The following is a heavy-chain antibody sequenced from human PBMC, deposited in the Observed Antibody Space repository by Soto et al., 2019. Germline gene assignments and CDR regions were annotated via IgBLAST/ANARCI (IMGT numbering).Heavy chain of an antibody. Sequence: SETLSLTCTVSGGSISSSSYYWGWIRQPPGKGLEWIGSIYYSGSTYYNPSLKSRVTISVDTSKNQFSLKLSSVTAADTAVYYCARQDTAMVTAYYYYYGMDVWGQGTTVTVS. J-gene: IGHJ6*02. CDR3: ARQDTAMVTAYYYYYGMDV. CDR1: GGSISSSSYY. CDR2: IYYSGST. V-gene: IGHV4-39*01. D-gene: IGHD5-18*01.